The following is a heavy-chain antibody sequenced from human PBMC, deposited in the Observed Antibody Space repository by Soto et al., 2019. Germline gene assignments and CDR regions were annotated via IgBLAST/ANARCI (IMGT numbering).Heavy chain of an antibody. V-gene: IGHV3-15*01. CDR3: TTDLGSYSAFDI. D-gene: IGHD1-26*01. Sequence: PGGSLRLSCAASGFTFSNAWMSWVRQAPGKGLEWVGRIKSKTDGGTTDYAAPVKGRFTISRDDSKNTLYLQMNSLKTEDTAVYYCTTDLGSYSAFDIWGQGTMVTVSS. CDR2: IKSKTDGGTT. J-gene: IGHJ3*02. CDR1: GFTFSNAW.